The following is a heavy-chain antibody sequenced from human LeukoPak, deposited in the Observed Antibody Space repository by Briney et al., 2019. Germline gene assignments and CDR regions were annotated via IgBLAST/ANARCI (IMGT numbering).Heavy chain of an antibody. V-gene: IGHV4-61*02. Sequence: PSQTLSLTCTVSGGSISSGSYYWSWIRHPAGKGLEWIGRISGSGDTNYNSSLKSRVTISVDTSTNQFSLKLGSVTAADTAVYYCARSGTVGAMPVWGQGTLVTVSS. CDR3: ARSGTVGAMPV. CDR1: GGSISSGSYY. CDR2: ISGSGDT. D-gene: IGHD1-26*01. J-gene: IGHJ4*02.